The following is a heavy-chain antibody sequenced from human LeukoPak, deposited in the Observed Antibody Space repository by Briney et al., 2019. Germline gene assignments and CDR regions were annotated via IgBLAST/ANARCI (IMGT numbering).Heavy chain of an antibody. Sequence: GGSLRLSCAASGFTFSSYSMNWVRQAPGKGLKGVSSISSSSSYIYYADSVKGRLNISRDKANNSLYLQMNSLRAEDTAVYYCALVVTATDGYFQHWGQGTLVTVSS. D-gene: IGHD2-21*02. CDR3: ALVVTATDGYFQH. V-gene: IGHV3-21*01. CDR2: ISSSSSYI. J-gene: IGHJ1*01. CDR1: GFTFSSYS.